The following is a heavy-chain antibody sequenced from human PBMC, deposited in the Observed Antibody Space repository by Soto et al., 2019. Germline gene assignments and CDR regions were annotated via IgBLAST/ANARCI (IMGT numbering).Heavy chain of an antibody. V-gene: IGHV4-34*01. CDR2: INHSGST. D-gene: IGHD3-3*01. J-gene: IGHJ6*03. Sequence: SETLSLTFAVDDGAFSGCCRSCIRQPPGKGLEWIGEINHSGSTNYNPSLKSRVTISVDTSKNQFSLKLSSVTAADTAVYYCARGRGDYDFWSGYYAKRGGDYYYMDVWGKGTTVTVSS. CDR1: DGAFSGCC. CDR3: ARGRGDYDFWSGYYAKRGGDYYYMDV.